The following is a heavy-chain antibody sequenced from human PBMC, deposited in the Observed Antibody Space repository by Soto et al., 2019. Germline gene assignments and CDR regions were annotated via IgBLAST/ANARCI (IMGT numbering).Heavy chain of an antibody. Sequence: QPGGSLRLSCAASGFTFTSFVMHWVRQAPGRGLEWVAAISHDGSNKHYVNSVKDRFTISRDNSKDTLFLQMNSLRDEDTAVYFCALEDCSSGYGGPFHHWGQRT. V-gene: IGHV3-30-3*01. J-gene: IGHJ1*01. CDR3: ALEDCSSGYGGPFHH. CDR2: ISHDGSNK. CDR1: GFTFTSFV. D-gene: IGHD2-2*01.